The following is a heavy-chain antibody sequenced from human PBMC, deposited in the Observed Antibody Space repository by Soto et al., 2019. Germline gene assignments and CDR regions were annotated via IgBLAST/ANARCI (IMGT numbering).Heavy chain of an antibody. CDR1: GFTFSSYA. J-gene: IGHJ4*02. D-gene: IGHD6-13*01. CDR2: ISGSGGST. CDR3: AKDHPRYSSSWPYFDY. Sequence: PGGSLRLSCAASGFTFSSYAMSWVRQAPGKGLEWVSAISGSGGSTYYADSVKGRFTISRDNSKNTLYLQMNSLRAEDTAVYYCAKDHPRYSSSWPYFDYWGQGTLVTVSS. V-gene: IGHV3-23*01.